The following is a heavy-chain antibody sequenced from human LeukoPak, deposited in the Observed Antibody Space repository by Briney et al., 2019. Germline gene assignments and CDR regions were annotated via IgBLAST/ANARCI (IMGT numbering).Heavy chain of an antibody. CDR2: IYHSGST. J-gene: IGHJ6*02. CDR3: ARDGSGSGWTQYYYYYYGMDV. D-gene: IGHD6-19*01. V-gene: IGHV4-4*02. Sequence: PSETLSLTCAVSGGSISSSNWWSWVRQPPGKGLEWIGEIYHSGSTNYNPSLKSRVTISVDKSKNQFSLKLSSVTAADTAVYYCARDGSGSGWTQYYYYYYGMDVWGQGTTVTASS. CDR1: GGSISSSNW.